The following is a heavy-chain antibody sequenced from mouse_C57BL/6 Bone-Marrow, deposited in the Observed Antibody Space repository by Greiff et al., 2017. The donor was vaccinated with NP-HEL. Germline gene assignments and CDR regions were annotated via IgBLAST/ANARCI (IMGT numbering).Heavy chain of an antibody. J-gene: IGHJ3*01. CDR1: GFTFSDYG. CDR3: ASYYDYGWFAY. D-gene: IGHD2-4*01. CDR2: ISSGSSSI. Sequence: EVHLVESGGGLVKPGGSLKLSCAASGFTFSDYGMHWVRQAPEQGLEWVAYISSGSSSIYYADTVKGRFTLSRDNATNTVFLQMTSLRSEDTAMYYCASYYDYGWFAYWGQGTLVTVSA. V-gene: IGHV5-17*01.